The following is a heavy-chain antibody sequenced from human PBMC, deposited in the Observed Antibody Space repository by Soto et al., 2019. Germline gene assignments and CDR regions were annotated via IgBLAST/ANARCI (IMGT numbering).Heavy chain of an antibody. Sequence: GASVKVSCKASGYTFTSYGIHWVRQAPGQRLEWTGWINAGNGNTKYSEKFQGRVTITRDTSASTAYLELSSLRSEDTAVYYCARCFMPAATYYYHYYGMDVWGQGTTVTVSS. J-gene: IGHJ6*02. CDR2: INAGNGNT. V-gene: IGHV1-3*01. D-gene: IGHD2-15*01. CDR3: ARCFMPAATYYYHYYGMDV. CDR1: GYTFTSYG.